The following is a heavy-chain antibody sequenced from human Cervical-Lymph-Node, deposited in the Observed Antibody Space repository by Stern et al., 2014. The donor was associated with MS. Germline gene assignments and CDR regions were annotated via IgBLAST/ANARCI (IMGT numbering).Heavy chain of an antibody. J-gene: IGHJ6*02. CDR2: IYHTGSP. Sequence: MQLGESGPGLVEPSGTLSLTCVVSDGSIASSDWWIWVRQPPGKGLEWIGQIYHTGSPTYNPSPKSRVTIFLDKAKNQFSLQLNSVTAADTAVYYCARDLQWLGPPAKYNYYAMDVWGQGTKVTVSS. CDR1: DGSIASSDW. V-gene: IGHV4-4*02. CDR3: ARDLQWLGPPAKYNYYAMDV. D-gene: IGHD6-19*01.